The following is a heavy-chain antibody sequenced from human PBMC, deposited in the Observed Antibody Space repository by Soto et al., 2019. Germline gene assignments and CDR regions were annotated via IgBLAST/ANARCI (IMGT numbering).Heavy chain of an antibody. CDR1: GFNFITYS. Sequence: EVQLVGSGGGPVRPGGSLKLSCAASGFNFITYSLSWVRQGPGKGLEWVASISSSAVYIDYADSVKGRFTISRDNANNSLNLQMNSLRAEDTATYHCVRDGLDYYDTERLYFDKWGQGTLVTVSS. CDR2: ISSSAVYI. CDR3: VRDGLDYYDTERLYFDK. V-gene: IGHV3-21*01. D-gene: IGHD3-22*01. J-gene: IGHJ4*02.